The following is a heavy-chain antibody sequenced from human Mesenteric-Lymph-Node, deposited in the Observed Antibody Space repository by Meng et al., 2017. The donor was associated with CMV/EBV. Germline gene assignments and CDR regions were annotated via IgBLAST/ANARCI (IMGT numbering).Heavy chain of an antibody. CDR1: GFTFNNFA. V-gene: IGHV3-23*01. Sequence: GGSLRLSCAVSGFTFNNFAMSWVRQAPGKRLEWVSASSDSGTDTSYADSVKGRFTMSRDNSENTLYLQMNSLTDEDTAVYYCAKDLVNEIVPAALVLDVWGQGTTVTVSS. CDR2: SSDSGTDT. CDR3: AKDLVNEIVPAALVLDV. D-gene: IGHD2-2*01. J-gene: IGHJ6*02.